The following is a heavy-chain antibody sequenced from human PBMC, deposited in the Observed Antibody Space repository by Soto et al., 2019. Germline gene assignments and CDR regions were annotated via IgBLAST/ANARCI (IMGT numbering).Heavy chain of an antibody. D-gene: IGHD3-22*01. V-gene: IGHV3-74*01. Sequence: EVQLVESGGGLVQPGGSLRLSCAASGFPFSTNWMHWVRQAPGKGLVWVSRINSDGTSTNYADSVKGRFTISRDNAKNTVYLRMNSLRGEDTAMYYCARDIDSSGWGQGTLVTVSS. J-gene: IGHJ4*02. CDR2: INSDGTST. CDR3: ARDIDSSG. CDR1: GFPFSTNW.